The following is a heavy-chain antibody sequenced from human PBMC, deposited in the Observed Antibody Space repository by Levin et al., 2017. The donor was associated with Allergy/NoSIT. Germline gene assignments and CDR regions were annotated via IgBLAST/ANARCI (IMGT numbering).Heavy chain of an antibody. V-gene: IGHV4-4*02. J-gene: IGHJ6*01. CDR1: GAYISSSDW. Sequence: SETLSLTCAVSGAYISSSDWWTWVRQTPGKGLEWIGEIYHAGNSNYNPSLKSRVTMSVDKSKNQFSLTLNSVTAADTAIYYCARRGPLWFGEPRAGLDVWGRGTTVTVSS. CDR3: ARRGPLWFGEPRAGLDV. CDR2: IYHAGNS. D-gene: IGHD3-10*01.